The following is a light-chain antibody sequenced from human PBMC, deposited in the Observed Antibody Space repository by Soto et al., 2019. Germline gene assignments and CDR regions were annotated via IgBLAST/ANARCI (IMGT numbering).Light chain of an antibody. V-gene: IGLV2-14*01. CDR2: EVS. CDR3: LSYTITSILV. J-gene: IGLJ7*01. CDR1: NSDVGAYNY. Sequence: QPVLTQPASVSGSPGQSITISCTGTNSDVGAYNYVSWFQQHPGKAPKLIIFEVSNRPSGVSHRFSGSKSGNTASLTISGLQTEDEADYYVLSYTITSILVFGGGTKLTVL.